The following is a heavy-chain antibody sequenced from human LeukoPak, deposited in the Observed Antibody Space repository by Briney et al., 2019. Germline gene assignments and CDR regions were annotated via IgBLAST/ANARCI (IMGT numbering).Heavy chain of an antibody. Sequence: GESLRLSCAASGFTFSSYWMSWVRLAPGKGLEWVANIKQDGREIYYVDSVKGRFTISRDNAKNSLYLQMNTLRAEDTAVYYCARVPITYYYGSGSYFCGMDVWGKGTTVSVSS. CDR1: GFTFSSYW. D-gene: IGHD3-10*01. V-gene: IGHV3-7*03. CDR3: ARVPITYYYGSGSYFCGMDV. CDR2: IKQDGREI. J-gene: IGHJ6*04.